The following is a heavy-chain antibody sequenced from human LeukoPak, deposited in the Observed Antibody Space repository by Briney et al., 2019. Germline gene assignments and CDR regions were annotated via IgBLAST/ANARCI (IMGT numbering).Heavy chain of an antibody. Sequence: GGSLRLSCAASGFTFSSYAMSWVRQAPGKGLEWVSAISGSGGSTYYADSVKGRFTISRDNSKNTLYLQMNSLRAEDTAVYYCAKDGRYCSGGSCYWWDYWGQGTLVTVSS. J-gene: IGHJ4*02. V-gene: IGHV3-23*01. CDR3: AKDGRYCSGGSCYWWDY. CDR2: ISGSGGST. CDR1: GFTFSSYA. D-gene: IGHD2-15*01.